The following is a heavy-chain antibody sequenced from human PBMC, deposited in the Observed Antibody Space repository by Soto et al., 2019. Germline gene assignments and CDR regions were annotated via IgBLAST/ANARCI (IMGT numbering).Heavy chain of an antibody. CDR3: ASLVSIAAAGIGSWFDP. Sequence: SETLSLTCTVSGGSISSSSYYWGWIRQPPGKGLEWIGSIYYSGSTYYNPSLKSRVTISVDTSKNQFSLKLSSVTAADTAVYYCASLVSIAAAGIGSWFDPWGQGTLVTVSS. CDR2: IYYSGST. J-gene: IGHJ5*02. D-gene: IGHD6-13*01. CDR1: GGSISSSSYY. V-gene: IGHV4-39*01.